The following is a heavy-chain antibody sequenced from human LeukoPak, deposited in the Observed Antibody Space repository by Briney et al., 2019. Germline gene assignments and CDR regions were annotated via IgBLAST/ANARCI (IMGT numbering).Heavy chain of an antibody. CDR2: ISSSAGTT. CDR1: GFTFSNYE. CDR3: ARVNYGSGSSFDY. D-gene: IGHD3-10*01. J-gene: IGHJ4*02. Sequence: GGSLRLSCAASGFTFSNYEMNWVRQAPGKGLEWVSYISSSAGTTYYADSVKGRFTISRDNAKNSLYLEMISLRAEDSAVYSCARVNYGSGSSFDYWGRGTLVTVSS. V-gene: IGHV3-48*03.